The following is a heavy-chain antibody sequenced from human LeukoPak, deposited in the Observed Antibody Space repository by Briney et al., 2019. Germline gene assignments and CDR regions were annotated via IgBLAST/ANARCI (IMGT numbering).Heavy chain of an antibody. CDR1: GFTFSSYA. CDR2: ISYDGSNK. CDR3: AKCNSTSCLFNWFDP. V-gene: IGHV3-30*04. Sequence: GRSLRLSCAASGFTFSSYAMHWVRQAPGKGLEWVAVISYDGSNKYYADSVKGRFTISKDTSMNTLYLQLSSLRAEDTAIYYCAKCNSTSCLFNWFDPWGQGTLVTVSS. D-gene: IGHD2-2*01. J-gene: IGHJ5*02.